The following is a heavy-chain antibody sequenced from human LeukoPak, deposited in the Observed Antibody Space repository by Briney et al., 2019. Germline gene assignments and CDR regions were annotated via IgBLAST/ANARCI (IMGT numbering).Heavy chain of an antibody. CDR3: ARDIRYFEQY. CDR1: GFTFSSYE. CDR2: ISSGGSTT. J-gene: IGHJ4*02. V-gene: IGHV3-48*03. D-gene: IGHD3-9*01. Sequence: PGGSLRLSCAASGFTFSSYEMNWVRQAPGKGLEWVSYISSGGSTTYYADSVKGRVTISRDNAKNSLFLQMNSLRAEDTAVYYCARDIRYFEQYWGQGTLVTVSS.